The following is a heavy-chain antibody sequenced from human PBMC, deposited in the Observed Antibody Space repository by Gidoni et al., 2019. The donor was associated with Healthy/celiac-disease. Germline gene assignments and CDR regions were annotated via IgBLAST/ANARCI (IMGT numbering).Heavy chain of an antibody. J-gene: IGHJ4*02. Sequence: EVQLVESGGGLVQPGRSLRLSCSPSGSTFSSYAMHWVRQAPGKGLEYVSAISSNGGSTYYADSVKGRFTISRDNSKNTLYLQMSSLRAEDTAVYYCVKRSQLTGYSFDYWGQGTLVTVSS. CDR1: GSTFSSYA. CDR3: VKRSQLTGYSFDY. CDR2: ISSNGGST. V-gene: IGHV3-64D*06. D-gene: IGHD3-9*01.